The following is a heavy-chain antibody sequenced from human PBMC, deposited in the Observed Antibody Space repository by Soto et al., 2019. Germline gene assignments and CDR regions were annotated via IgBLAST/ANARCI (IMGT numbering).Heavy chain of an antibody. J-gene: IGHJ4*02. D-gene: IGHD3-10*01. CDR2: INYSGST. V-gene: IGHV4-59*01. CDR3: ARAPRGNYGYPSYFDY. CDR1: GGSIRSYY. Sequence: PSETLSLTCTVSGGSIRSYYWSWIRQPPGKGLEWIGYINYSGSTNYNPSLKSRVTISVDTSKNQFSLKLSSVTAADTAVYYCARAPRGNYGYPSYFDYWGQGTLVTVSS.